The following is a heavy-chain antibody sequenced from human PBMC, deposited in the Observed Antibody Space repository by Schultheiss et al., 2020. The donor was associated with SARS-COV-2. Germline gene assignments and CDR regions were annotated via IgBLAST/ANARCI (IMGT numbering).Heavy chain of an antibody. CDR3: ARWDRVDSLFDY. D-gene: IGHD3-3*01. CDR2: ISGSGGST. V-gene: IGHV3-23*01. J-gene: IGHJ4*02. Sequence: GGSLRLSCAASGFTFSSYAMNWVRQAPGKGLEWVSAISGSGGSTYYADSVKGRFTISRDNAKNSLYLQMNSLRAEDTAVYYCARWDRVDSLFDYWGQGTLVTVSS. CDR1: GFTFSSYA.